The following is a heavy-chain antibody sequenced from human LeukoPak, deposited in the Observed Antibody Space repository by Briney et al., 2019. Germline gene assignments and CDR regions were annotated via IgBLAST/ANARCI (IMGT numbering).Heavy chain of an antibody. V-gene: IGHV3-30*18. CDR3: AKDRQWLPY. D-gene: IGHD5-18*01. Sequence: GGSLRLSCAASGFTFSSYGMHWVRQAPGKGLEWVAVISYDGSNEYYADSVKGRFTISRDNSKNTLYLQMNSLRAEDTAVYYCAKDRQWLPYWGQGTLVTVSS. CDR1: GFTFSSYG. J-gene: IGHJ4*02. CDR2: ISYDGSNE.